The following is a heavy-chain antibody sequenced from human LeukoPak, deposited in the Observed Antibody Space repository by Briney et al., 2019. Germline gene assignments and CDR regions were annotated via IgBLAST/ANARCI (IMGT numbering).Heavy chain of an antibody. D-gene: IGHD3-22*01. V-gene: IGHV3-48*03. CDR2: ISSSGSTI. Sequence: GGSLRLSCAASGFTFSSYEMNWVRQAPGKGLEWVSYISSSGSTIYYADSVKGRFTISRDNAKNSLYLQMNSLRAEDTAVYYCARPFYYYDSSGMGYYFDYRGQGTLVTVSS. J-gene: IGHJ4*02. CDR3: ARPFYYYDSSGMGYYFDY. CDR1: GFTFSSYE.